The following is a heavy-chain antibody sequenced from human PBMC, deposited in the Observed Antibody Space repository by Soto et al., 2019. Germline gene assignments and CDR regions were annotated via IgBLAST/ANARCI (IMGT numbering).Heavy chain of an antibody. CDR3: ATSNTTCPGCYS. V-gene: IGHV4-59*01. CDR1: GVSISSGY. CDR2: ISHSGLR. Sequence: SETLSLICIVSGVSISSGYCTWIRQSPGKGLEWIGYISHSGLRHYRASLQSRLTMPVETSKNQFSLNLTSVTAADTAIYYCATSNTTCPGCYSWGQGTLVTVSS. D-gene: IGHD2-2*01. J-gene: IGHJ5*02.